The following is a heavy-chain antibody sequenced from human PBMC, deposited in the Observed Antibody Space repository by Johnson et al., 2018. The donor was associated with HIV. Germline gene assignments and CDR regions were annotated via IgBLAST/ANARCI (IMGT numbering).Heavy chain of an antibody. D-gene: IGHD5-18*01. CDR1: GFTFSSYG. J-gene: IGHJ3*02. Sequence: QVQLVESGGGLVQPGGSLRLSCAASGFTFSSYGMHWVRQAPGEGLDWVAFISRDGGTEYYADSVKGRFAISRDNAKSTLYLLMNYLTPEDTAMYYCAVGIQLWFASEGDAFDIWGQGAMVSVSS. V-gene: IGHV3-30*02. CDR2: ISRDGGTE. CDR3: AVGIQLWFASEGDAFDI.